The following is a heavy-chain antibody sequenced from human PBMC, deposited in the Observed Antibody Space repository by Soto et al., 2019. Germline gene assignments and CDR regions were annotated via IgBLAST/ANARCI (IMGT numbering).Heavy chain of an antibody. J-gene: IGHJ5*02. Sequence: SVKVSCKASGGTFSSYAISWVRQAPGQGLEWMGGIIPIFGTANYAQKFQGRVTITADKSTSTAYMELSSLRSEDTAVYYCARDGRRFSTPQVWFDPWGQGTLVTVSS. CDR2: IIPIFGTA. CDR3: ARDGRRFSTPQVWFDP. V-gene: IGHV1-69*06. CDR1: GGTFSSYA. D-gene: IGHD3-3*01.